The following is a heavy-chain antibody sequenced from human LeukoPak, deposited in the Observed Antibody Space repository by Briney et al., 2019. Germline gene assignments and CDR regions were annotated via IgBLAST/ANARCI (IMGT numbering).Heavy chain of an antibody. J-gene: IGHJ4*02. CDR1: GVSISSGGYY. Sequence: RPSETLSLTCTVSGVSISSGGYYWSWISQHPGKGLEWIGYIYYSGSTYYNPSLKSRVTISVDTSKNQFSLKLSSVTAADTAVYYCARKNSGYYYGFDYWGQGTLVTVSS. D-gene: IGHD3-22*01. CDR2: IYYSGST. V-gene: IGHV4-31*03. CDR3: ARKNSGYYYGFDY.